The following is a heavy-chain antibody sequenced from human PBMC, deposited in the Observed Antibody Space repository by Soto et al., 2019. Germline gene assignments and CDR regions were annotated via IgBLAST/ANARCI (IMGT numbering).Heavy chain of an antibody. CDR3: ARVEAIFGVVISPQRFDP. V-gene: IGHV4-59*01. Sequence: PSETLSLTCTVSWGSISSYYWSQIRQPPGKGLEWIGYIYYSGSTNYNPSLKSRVTISVDTSKNQFSLKLSSVTAADTAVYYCARVEAIFGVVISPQRFDPWGQGTLVIVSS. CDR2: IYYSGST. J-gene: IGHJ5*02. CDR1: WGSISSYY. D-gene: IGHD3-3*01.